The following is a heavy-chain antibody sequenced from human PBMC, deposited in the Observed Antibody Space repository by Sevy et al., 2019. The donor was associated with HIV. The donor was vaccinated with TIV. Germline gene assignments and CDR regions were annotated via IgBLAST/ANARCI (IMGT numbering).Heavy chain of an antibody. CDR1: DLRNYW. J-gene: IGHJ4*02. Sequence: RGCLRLSCVASDLRNYWMHWVRQVPGKGLVWVSRMNQDGNIINYADSVKGRFIISRDNARNTLYLQMNSIRADDTALYYCVRDFNGYSDYWGQGTLVIVSS. CDR2: MNQDGNII. V-gene: IGHV3-74*01. D-gene: IGHD3-22*01. CDR3: VRDFNGYSDY.